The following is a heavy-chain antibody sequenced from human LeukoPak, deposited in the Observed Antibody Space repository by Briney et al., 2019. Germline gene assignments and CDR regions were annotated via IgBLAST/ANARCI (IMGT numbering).Heavy chain of an antibody. CDR2: INPSGGST. Sequence: ASVKVSCKASGYTFTSYYMHWVRQAPGQGLEWMGIINPSGGSTSYAQKFQGRVTMTRDTSTSTVYMELSSLRSEDTAVYYCARAGYDILTGYCTDPWGQGTLVTVSS. J-gene: IGHJ5*02. CDR1: GYTFTSYY. D-gene: IGHD3-9*01. V-gene: IGHV1-46*01. CDR3: ARAGYDILTGYCTDP.